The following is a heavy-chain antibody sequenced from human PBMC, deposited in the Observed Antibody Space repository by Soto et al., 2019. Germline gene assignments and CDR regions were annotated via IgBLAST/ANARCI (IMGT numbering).Heavy chain of an antibody. CDR2: ISSSGRII. CDR3: ARDLGYYDSSGYFDY. D-gene: IGHD3-22*01. CDR1: GFTFSDYY. J-gene: IGHJ4*02. V-gene: IGHV3-11*01. Sequence: PGGSLRLSCAASGFTFSDYYMSWIRQAPGKGLEWVSYISSSGRIIYYAGSVKGRFTISRDNAKNSLYLQMNSLRAEDTAVYYCARDLGYYDSSGYFDYWGQGTLVTVSS.